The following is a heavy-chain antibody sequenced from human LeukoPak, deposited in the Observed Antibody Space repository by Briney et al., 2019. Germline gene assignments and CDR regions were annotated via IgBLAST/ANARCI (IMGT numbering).Heavy chain of an antibody. Sequence: SETLSLTCTVSGGSISSSSYYWGWIRQPPGKGLEWIGSIYYSGSTYYNPSLKSRVTISVDTSKNQFSLKLSSVTAADTAVYYCARKVGGGFYFDYWGQGTLVTVSS. CDR1: GGSISSSSYY. J-gene: IGHJ4*02. CDR3: ARKVGGGFYFDY. V-gene: IGHV4-39*01. CDR2: IYYSGST. D-gene: IGHD2-15*01.